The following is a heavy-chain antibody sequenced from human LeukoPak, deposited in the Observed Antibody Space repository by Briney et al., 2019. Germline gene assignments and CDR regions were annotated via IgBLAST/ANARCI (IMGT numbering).Heavy chain of an antibody. Sequence: GGSLRLSCAASGFTFSSYSMNWVRQAPGKGLEWVSSISSSSSYIYYADSVKGRFTISRDNAKNSLYLQMNSLRAEDTALYYCARTGLNNWNTDYYYFYFMDVWGKGTTVTVSS. CDR1: GFTFSSYS. J-gene: IGHJ6*03. CDR3: ARTGLNNWNTDYYYFYFMDV. V-gene: IGHV3-21*04. D-gene: IGHD1/OR15-1a*01. CDR2: ISSSSSYI.